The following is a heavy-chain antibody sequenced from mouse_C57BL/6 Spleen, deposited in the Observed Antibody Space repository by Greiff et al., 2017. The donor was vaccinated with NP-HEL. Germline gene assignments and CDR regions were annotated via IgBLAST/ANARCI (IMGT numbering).Heavy chain of an antibody. D-gene: IGHD1-1*01. V-gene: IGHV1-47*01. J-gene: IGHJ2*01. CDR1: GYTFTTYS. Sequence: VQLEESGAELVKPGASVKMSCKASGYTFTTYSIEWMKQNHGQSLEWIGNFHPYNDDTKYNEKFKGKATLTVEKSSSTVYLELSRLTSDDSAVYYCARGYYGSSSNYFDYWGQGTTLTVSS. CDR2: FHPYNDDT. CDR3: ARGYYGSSSNYFDY.